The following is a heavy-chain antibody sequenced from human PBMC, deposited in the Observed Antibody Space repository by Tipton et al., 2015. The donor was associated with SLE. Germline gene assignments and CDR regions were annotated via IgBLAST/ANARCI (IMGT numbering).Heavy chain of an antibody. J-gene: IGHJ4*02. CDR1: GGSISSYY. Sequence: LRLSCTVSGGSISSYYWSWIRQHPGKGLEWIGYIYYSGSTNYNPSLKSRVTISVDTSKNQFSLKLSSVTAADTAVYYCAREGGYCSSGSCYSDYWGQGTLVTVSS. CDR3: AREGGYCSSGSCYSDY. V-gene: IGHV4-59*01. D-gene: IGHD2-15*01. CDR2: IYYSGST.